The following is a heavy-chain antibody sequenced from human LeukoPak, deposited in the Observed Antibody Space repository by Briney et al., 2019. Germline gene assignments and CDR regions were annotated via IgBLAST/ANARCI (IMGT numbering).Heavy chain of an antibody. V-gene: IGHV4-4*02. CDR2: IYHSGST. CDR1: GFTFSSYSM. CDR3: AVTYCDILTGLPLFDP. D-gene: IGHD3-9*01. Sequence: PGGSLRLSCAASGFTFSSYSMNWVRQAPGKGLEWIGEIYHSGSTNYNPSLKSRVTISVDKSKNQFSLKLSSVTAADTAVYYCAVTYCDILTGLPLFDPWGQGTLVTVSS. J-gene: IGHJ5*02.